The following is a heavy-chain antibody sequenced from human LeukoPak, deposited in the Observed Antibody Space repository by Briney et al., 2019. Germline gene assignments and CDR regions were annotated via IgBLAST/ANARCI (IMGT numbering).Heavy chain of an antibody. Sequence: GGSLRLSCAASGFIVDDYAMYWVRQAPGKGLEWVSLISGGGGSTYYADSVKGRFTISRDNSKNSLFLQMNSLRTEDTALYYCAKDILSEQWHDAFDIWGQGTMVTVSS. V-gene: IGHV3-43*02. CDR2: ISGGGGST. J-gene: IGHJ3*02. D-gene: IGHD6-19*01. CDR3: AKDILSEQWHDAFDI. CDR1: GFIVDDYA.